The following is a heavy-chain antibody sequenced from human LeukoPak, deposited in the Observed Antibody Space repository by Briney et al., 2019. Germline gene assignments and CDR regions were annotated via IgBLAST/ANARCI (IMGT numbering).Heavy chain of an antibody. Sequence: PGGSLRLSCVASGFTLGNYAMTWVRQAPGKGLEWVSIITYNGGNAYYADSVKGRFTISRDNSKNTLALQMNSLRGEDTAVYYCAKEVPDCSSTSCYPSHFDYWGQGTLVTVSS. CDR1: GFTLGNYA. CDR3: AKEVPDCSSTSCYPSHFDY. CDR2: ITYNGGNA. D-gene: IGHD2-2*01. V-gene: IGHV3-23*01. J-gene: IGHJ4*02.